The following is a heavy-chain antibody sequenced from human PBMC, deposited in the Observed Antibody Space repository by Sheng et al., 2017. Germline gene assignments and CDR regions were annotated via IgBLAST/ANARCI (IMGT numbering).Heavy chain of an antibody. V-gene: IGHV4-39*07. CDR3: ARVTYYDRGFSVLTYYYYMDV. Sequence: QLQLQESGPGLVKPSETLSLTCTVSGGSISSSSYYWGWIRQPPGKGLEWIGSIYYSGSTYYNPSLKSRVTISVDTSKNQFSLKLSSVTAADTAVYYCARVTYYDRGFSVLTYYYYMDVWGQGTTVTVS. CDR2: IYYSGST. CDR1: GGSISSSSYY. J-gene: IGHJ6*03. D-gene: IGHD3-22*01.